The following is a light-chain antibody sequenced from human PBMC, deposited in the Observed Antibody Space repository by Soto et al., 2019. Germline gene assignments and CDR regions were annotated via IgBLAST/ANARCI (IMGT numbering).Light chain of an antibody. CDR1: QSISSY. Sequence: EIVLTQSPATLSLSPGERATLSCRASQSISSYLAWYQQKPDQAPRLLIYDASNTAAGIPARFSGSGSGTDFTLTISSLEPEDFAVYYCQQRSTWPFTFGPGTKVDIK. V-gene: IGKV3-11*01. CDR2: DAS. J-gene: IGKJ3*01. CDR3: QQRSTWPFT.